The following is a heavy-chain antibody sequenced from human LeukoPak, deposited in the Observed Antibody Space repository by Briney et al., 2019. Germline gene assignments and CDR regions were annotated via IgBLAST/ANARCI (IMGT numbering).Heavy chain of an antibody. J-gene: IGHJ4*02. CDR2: TSSSDAGT. D-gene: IGHD2-21*01. V-gene: IGHV3-23*01. CDR1: GFTLCTYA. CDR3: AKAPVTSCRGAYCYPFDS. Sequence: PGGSLRLSFAASGFTLCTYAMSWVRQTPGKGLEWVAATSSSDAGTSHADSVRGRFTISRGNSQNTLYLQMNSLRAEDAAVYFCAKAPVTSCRGAYCYPFDSWGQGTLVTVSS.